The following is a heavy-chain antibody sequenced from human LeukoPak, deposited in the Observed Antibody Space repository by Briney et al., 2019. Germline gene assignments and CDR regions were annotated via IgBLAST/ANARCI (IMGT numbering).Heavy chain of an antibody. Sequence: ASVKVSCKASGYTFTSYGISWVRQAPGQGLEWMGWINPNSGGTNYAQKLQGRVTMTTDTSTRTAYMELRSLRSDDTAVYYCARDLRAFRDGYKNSNYYLDYWGQGTLVTVSS. J-gene: IGHJ4*02. CDR2: INPNSGGT. V-gene: IGHV1-18*01. D-gene: IGHD5-24*01. CDR1: GYTFTSYG. CDR3: ARDLRAFRDGYKNSNYYLDY.